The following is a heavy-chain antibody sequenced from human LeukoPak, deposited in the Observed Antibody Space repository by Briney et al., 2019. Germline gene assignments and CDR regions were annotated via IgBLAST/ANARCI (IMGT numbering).Heavy chain of an antibody. D-gene: IGHD3-10*01. CDR3: ARDRLGGSGSYYKY. CDR1: GYTFTSYG. Sequence: ASVKVSCKASGYTFTSYGISWVRQAPGQGLEWMGWISAYNGNTNYAQKLRGRVTMTTDTSTSTGYMELRSLRSDDTAVYYCARDRLGGSGSYYKYWGQGTLVTVSS. J-gene: IGHJ4*02. V-gene: IGHV1-18*01. CDR2: ISAYNGNT.